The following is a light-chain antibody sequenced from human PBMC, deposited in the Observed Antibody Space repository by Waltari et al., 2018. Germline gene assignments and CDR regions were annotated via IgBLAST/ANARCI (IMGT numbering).Light chain of an antibody. V-gene: IGKV3-20*01. CDR3: QNHERLPAT. J-gene: IGKJ1*01. Sequence: IVLTQSPGTLSLSPGERATLSCRASQSISRYLVWYQQKPGQPPRLLIYEASRRATGIPDRFSGSGSGTDFSLIISRLEPEDFGVYYCQNHERLPATFGQGTRVEI. CDR1: QSISRY. CDR2: EAS.